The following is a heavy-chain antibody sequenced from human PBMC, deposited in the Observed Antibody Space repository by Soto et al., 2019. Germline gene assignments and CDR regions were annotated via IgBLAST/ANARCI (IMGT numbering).Heavy chain of an antibody. CDR1: GDSISGNS. CDR3: ARGFHSTSWTPTN. Sequence: TSETLSLTCTVSGDSISGNSWSWIRRPPGKGLEWIGCIYHSGTTNYNPSLTSRITVPVDTSKSQFSLIMRSVTAADTAVYFCARGFHSTSWTPTNWGQGTLVTVSS. V-gene: IGHV4-59*01. CDR2: IYHSGTT. D-gene: IGHD6-13*01. J-gene: IGHJ4*02.